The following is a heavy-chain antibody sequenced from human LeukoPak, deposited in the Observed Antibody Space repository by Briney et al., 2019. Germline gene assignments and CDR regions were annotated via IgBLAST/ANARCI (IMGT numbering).Heavy chain of an antibody. CDR2: INHSGST. D-gene: IGHD3-22*01. J-gene: IGHJ4*02. CDR1: GGSFSGYY. Sequence: PSETLSLTCAVYGGSFSGYYWSWIRQPPGKGLEWIGEINHSGSTNYNPSLKSRVTISVDTSKNQFSLKLSSVTAADTAVYYCARCGDSSGYYSLDYWGQGTLVTVSS. CDR3: ARCGDSSGYYSLDY. V-gene: IGHV4-34*01.